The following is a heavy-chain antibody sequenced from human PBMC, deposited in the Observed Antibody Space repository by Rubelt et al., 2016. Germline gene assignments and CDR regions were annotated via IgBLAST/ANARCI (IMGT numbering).Heavy chain of an antibody. J-gene: IGHJ4*02. CDR3: ARGEARFTAMASFDY. V-gene: IGHV1-2*02. Sequence: GGTNYAQKFQGRVTMTRDTSISTAYMELSRLRSDDTAVYYCARGEARFTAMASFDYWGQGTLVTVSS. D-gene: IGHD5-18*01. CDR2: GGT.